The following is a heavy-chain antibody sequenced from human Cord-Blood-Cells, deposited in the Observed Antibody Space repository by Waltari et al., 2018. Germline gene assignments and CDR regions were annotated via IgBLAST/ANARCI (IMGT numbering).Heavy chain of an antibody. V-gene: IGHV4-38-2*02. Sequence: QVQLQESGPGLVKPSEPLSLTCTVSGYSIRSGYYWGWLRQPPGKGLEWVGRIYHSGSTYYNPSLKSRVTISVDTAKNQFSLKLSSVTAADTAVYYCASFTIFGVVQTFDIWGQGTMVTVSS. CDR1: GYSIRSGYY. CDR3: ASFTIFGVVQTFDI. CDR2: IYHSGST. J-gene: IGHJ3*02. D-gene: IGHD3-3*01.